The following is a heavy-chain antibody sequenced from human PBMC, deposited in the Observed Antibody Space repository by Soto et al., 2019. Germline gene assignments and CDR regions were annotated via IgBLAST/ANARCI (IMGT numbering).Heavy chain of an antibody. V-gene: IGHV3-21*01. Sequence: GGSLRLSCAASGFIFSSYSMNWVRQAPGKGLEWVSFISSSSSYIYYADSVKGRFTISRDNAKNSLYLQMNSLRAEDTAVYYCARGVTYYDILTGFGFDPWGQGT. CDR3: ARGVTYYDILTGFGFDP. CDR1: GFIFSSYS. CDR2: ISSSSSYI. D-gene: IGHD3-9*01. J-gene: IGHJ5*02.